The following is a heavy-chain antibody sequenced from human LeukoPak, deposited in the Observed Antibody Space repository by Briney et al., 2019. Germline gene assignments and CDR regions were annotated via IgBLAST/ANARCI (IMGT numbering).Heavy chain of an antibody. J-gene: IGHJ4*02. V-gene: IGHV3-20*04. Sequence: GGSLRLSCAASGFTFDDYGMSWVRHAPGKGLEWVSGINWNGGSTGYADSVKGRFTISRDDSKNTLYLQMNRLRAEDTALYYCAKAATFYYGSDLWGQGILVAVSS. CDR3: AKAATFYYGSDL. CDR2: INWNGGST. D-gene: IGHD3-10*01. CDR1: GFTFDDYG.